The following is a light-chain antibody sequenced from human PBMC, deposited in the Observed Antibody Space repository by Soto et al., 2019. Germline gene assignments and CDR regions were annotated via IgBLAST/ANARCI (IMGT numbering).Light chain of an antibody. J-gene: IGLJ3*02. CDR1: SSDIGASNY. Sequence: QSALTQPASVSGSPGQSITVSCTGTSSDIGASNYVSWYQQHPGKAPKLIISEVSNRPSGVSNRFSGSKSGSTASLTISGLQAEDEADYYCSSFSSTSTVAWVFGGGTKLTVL. V-gene: IGLV2-14*01. CDR2: EVS. CDR3: SSFSSTSTVAWV.